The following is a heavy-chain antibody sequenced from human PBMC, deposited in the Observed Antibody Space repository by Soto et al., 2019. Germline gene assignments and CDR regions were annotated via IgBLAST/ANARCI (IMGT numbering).Heavy chain of an antibody. CDR1: GFTFSSYW. CDR2: IKQDGSEN. CDR3: ARGSRVRGVTYYMDV. V-gene: IGHV3-7*01. J-gene: IGHJ6*03. D-gene: IGHD3-10*01. Sequence: EVQLVESGGGLVQPGGSLRLSCAASGFTFSSYWMSWVRQARGKGLEWVANIKQDGSENYYVDSVKGRFTISRDNAKNSLYLQMNSLRAEDTAVYYCARGSRVRGVTYYMDVWGKGTTATVSS.